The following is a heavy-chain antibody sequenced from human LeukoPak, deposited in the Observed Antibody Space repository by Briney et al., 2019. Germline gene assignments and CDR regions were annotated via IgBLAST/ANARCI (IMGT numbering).Heavy chain of an antibody. V-gene: IGHV3-21*01. J-gene: IGHJ6*03. CDR3: ARDPYSGNYGAYYYYYMDV. D-gene: IGHD1-26*01. CDR1: GFSFSTYN. CDR2: ITSGSSYI. Sequence: GGSLRLSCAASGFSFSTYNLNWVRQAPGQRLEWVSSITSGSSYIYYADSVKGRFTISRDNAKSTLYLQMDSLRAEDTAVYYCARDPYSGNYGAYYYYYMDVWGKGTTVTISS.